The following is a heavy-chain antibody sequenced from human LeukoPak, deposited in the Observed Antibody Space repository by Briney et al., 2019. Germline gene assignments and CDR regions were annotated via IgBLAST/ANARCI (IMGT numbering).Heavy chain of an antibody. V-gene: IGHV4-34*01. J-gene: IGHJ6*03. CDR2: INHSGST. D-gene: IGHD6-13*01. Sequence: PSETLSLTCAVYGGSFSGYYWSWIRQPPGKGLEWIGEINHSGSTNYNPSLKSRVTISVDTSKNQFSLKLSSVTAADTAVYYCARRPPPYSSSWFYSYYMDVWGKGTTVTVSS. CDR1: GGSFSGYY. CDR3: ARRPPPYSSSWFYSYYMDV.